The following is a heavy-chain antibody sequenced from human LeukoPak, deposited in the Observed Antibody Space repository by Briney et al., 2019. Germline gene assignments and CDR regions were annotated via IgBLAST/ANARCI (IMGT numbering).Heavy chain of an antibody. Sequence: GGSLRLSCAASGFTFGSYSMHWVRQAPGKGLEWVAVISYDGRNTYYAKSVKGRFTISRDDSKNTLYLQMNSLRADDTAVYYCARNSVTTGYYFDYWGQGTLATVSS. CDR3: ARNSVTTGYYFDY. V-gene: IGHV3-30*04. CDR1: GFTFGSYS. CDR2: ISYDGRNT. D-gene: IGHD4-17*01. J-gene: IGHJ4*02.